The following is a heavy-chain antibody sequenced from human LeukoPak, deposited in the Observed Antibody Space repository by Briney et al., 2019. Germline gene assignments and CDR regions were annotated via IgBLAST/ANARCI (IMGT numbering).Heavy chain of an antibody. CDR2: IKQDGSEK. Sequence: GGSLRLSCAASGFTFSSYWMSWVRQAPGKGLEWVANIKQDGSEKYYVDSVKGRFTISRDNSKNTLYLRMNSLRAEDTALYYCARAAPSIIAVAEIPDYWGQGTLVAVSS. CDR1: GFTFSSYW. V-gene: IGHV3-7*01. D-gene: IGHD6-19*01. J-gene: IGHJ4*02. CDR3: ARAAPSIIAVAEIPDY.